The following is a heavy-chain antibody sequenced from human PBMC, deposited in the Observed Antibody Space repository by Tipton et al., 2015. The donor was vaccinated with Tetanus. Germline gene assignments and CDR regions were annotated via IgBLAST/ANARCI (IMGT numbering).Heavy chain of an antibody. Sequence: GLVKPSETLSLTCTVSGASLRSGDYHWSWIRQPPGKGLEWLAYISSSGRTNSNYSLKSRITMTQDTSRNQFSLKLTSVTAADTAVYYCARDPLGRRYGYLFDYWGQGTLVTVSA. V-gene: IGHV4-61*08. D-gene: IGHD6-25*01. CDR3: ARDPLGRRYGYLFDY. CDR2: ISSSGRT. CDR1: GASLRSGDYH. J-gene: IGHJ4*02.